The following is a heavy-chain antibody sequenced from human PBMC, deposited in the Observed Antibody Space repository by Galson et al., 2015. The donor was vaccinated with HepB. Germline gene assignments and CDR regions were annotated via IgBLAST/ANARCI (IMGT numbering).Heavy chain of an antibody. CDR1: GLIFRNYG. CDR2: LYYDGGNK. Sequence: YLRLSCAASGLIFRNYGMHWIRQVPGNGLEWVAFLYYDGGNKYYADSVRGRFTISKDNSKNTLYLQMNSLRPEDTAIYYCATSNPSVAIGEDWGQGTLVTVSS. J-gene: IGHJ4*02. D-gene: IGHD5-12*01. V-gene: IGHV3-33*01. CDR3: ATSNPSVAIGED.